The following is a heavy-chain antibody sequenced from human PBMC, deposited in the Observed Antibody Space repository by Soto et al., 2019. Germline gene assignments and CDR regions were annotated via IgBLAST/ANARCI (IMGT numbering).Heavy chain of an antibody. J-gene: IGHJ6*02. CDR1: GDSVSSNSAA. CDR2: TYYRSKWYN. D-gene: IGHD2-15*01. CDR3: ARGVVVVAATRGRYGMDV. Sequence: SQTLSLTCAISGDSVSSNSAAWNWIRQSPSSGLEWLGRTYYRSKWYNDYAVSVKSRITINPDTSKNQFSLQLNSVTPEDTAVYYCARGVVVVAATRGRYGMDVWGQGTTVTVSS. V-gene: IGHV6-1*01.